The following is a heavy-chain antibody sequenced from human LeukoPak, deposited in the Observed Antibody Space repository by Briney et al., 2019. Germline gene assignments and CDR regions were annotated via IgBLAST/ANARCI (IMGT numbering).Heavy chain of an antibody. D-gene: IGHD4-23*01. CDR1: GGSISSYY. CDR2: INHSGST. J-gene: IGHJ3*02. CDR3: ARSTYGGNSSDAFDI. V-gene: IGHV4-34*01. Sequence: KPSETLSLTCTVSGGSISSYYWSWIRQPPGKGLEWIGEINHSGSTNYNPSLKSRVTISVDTSKNQFSLKLSSVTAADTAVYYCARSTYGGNSSDAFDIWGQGTMVTVSS.